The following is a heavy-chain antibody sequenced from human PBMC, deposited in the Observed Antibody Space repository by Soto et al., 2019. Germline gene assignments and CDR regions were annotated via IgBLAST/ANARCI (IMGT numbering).Heavy chain of an antibody. Sequence: SVKVSCKASGGTFSSYAISWVRQAPGQGLEWMGGIIPIFGTANYAQKFQGRVMITADESTSTAYMELSSLRSEDTAVYYCARAPTYYYDSSGYYYDYWGQGTLVTVSS. CDR3: ARAPTYYYDSSGYYYDY. CDR2: IIPIFGTA. V-gene: IGHV1-69*13. D-gene: IGHD3-22*01. J-gene: IGHJ4*02. CDR1: GGTFSSYA.